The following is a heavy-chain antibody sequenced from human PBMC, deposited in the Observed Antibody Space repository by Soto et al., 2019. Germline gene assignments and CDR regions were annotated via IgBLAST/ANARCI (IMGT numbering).Heavy chain of an antibody. D-gene: IGHD6-19*01. V-gene: IGHV3-23*01. J-gene: IGHJ3*01. CDR2: ISGTGGTT. CDR3: ARLGFDAFDF. Sequence: PGGSLRLSCAASGFTFSIYGMTWVRQAPGKGPEWVSAISGTGGTTYYTDSAKGRFTFSRDNSKNTVHLQMNSLRAEDTAVYYCARLGFDAFDFWGQGTMVTVSS. CDR1: GFTFSIYG.